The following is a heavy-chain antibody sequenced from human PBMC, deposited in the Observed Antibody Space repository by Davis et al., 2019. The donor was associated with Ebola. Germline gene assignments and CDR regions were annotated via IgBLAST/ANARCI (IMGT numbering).Heavy chain of an antibody. CDR2: ISWNSGSI. CDR1: GFTFSSYG. CDR3: AKEESPYYYYYGMDV. V-gene: IGHV3-NL1*01. J-gene: IGHJ6*02. Sequence: GGSLRLSCAASGFTFSSYGMHWVRQAPGKGLEWVSGISWNSGSIGYADSVKGRFTISRDNSKNTLYLQMNSLRAEDTAVYYCAKEESPYYYYYGMDVWGQGTTVTVSS.